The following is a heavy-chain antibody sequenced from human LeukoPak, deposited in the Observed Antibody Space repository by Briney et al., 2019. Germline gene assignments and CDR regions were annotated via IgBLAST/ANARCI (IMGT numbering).Heavy chain of an antibody. J-gene: IGHJ4*02. CDR2: IYYSGST. Sequence: NPSETLSLTCTVSGGSISSSSYYWGWIRQPPGKGLEWIGSIYYSGSTYYNPSLKSRVTISVDTSKNQFSLKLSSVTAADTAVYYCARHEQLWVYYFDYWGQGTLVTVSS. D-gene: IGHD5-18*01. CDR3: ARHEQLWVYYFDY. CDR1: GGSISSSSYY. V-gene: IGHV4-39*01.